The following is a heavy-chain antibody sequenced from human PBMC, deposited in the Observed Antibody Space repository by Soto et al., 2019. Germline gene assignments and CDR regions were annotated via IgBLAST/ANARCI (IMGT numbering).Heavy chain of an antibody. J-gene: IGHJ6*02. V-gene: IGHV4-30-2*06. CDR2: TYQSGSA. CDR3: ARDYYGMDV. CDR1: GGSITSGGYS. Sequence: SETLSLTFTVSGGSITSGGYSWTWIRQSPGKGLEWIGYTYQSGSAYYNPSLKSRVTISVDRSKNQFSLNLTSVTAADTAVYYCARDYYGMDVWGQGTTVTVS.